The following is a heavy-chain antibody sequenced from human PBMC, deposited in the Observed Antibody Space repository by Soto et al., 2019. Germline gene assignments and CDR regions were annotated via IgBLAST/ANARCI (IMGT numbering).Heavy chain of an antibody. CDR3: AREEISGWFDPNDAFDI. J-gene: IGHJ3*02. CDR2: INAGNGNT. V-gene: IGHV1-3*01. D-gene: IGHD6-19*01. CDR1: GYTFTSYA. Sequence: ASVKVSCKASGYTFTSYAMHWVRQAPGQRLEWMGWINAGNGNTKYSQKFQGRVTITRDTSASTAYMELSSLRSEDTAVYYCAREEISGWFDPNDAFDIWGQGTMVTVSS.